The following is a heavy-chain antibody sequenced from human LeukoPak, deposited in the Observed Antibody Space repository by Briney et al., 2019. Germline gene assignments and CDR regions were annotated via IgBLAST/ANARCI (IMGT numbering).Heavy chain of an antibody. J-gene: IGHJ4*02. CDR2: ISSSSSYI. V-gene: IGHV3-21*01. CDR1: GFTFISYS. CDR3: ARATFPECYFDY. Sequence: GGSLRLSCAASGFTFISYSMNWVRQAPGKGREWVSSISSSSSYIYYADSVKGRFTISRDNAKNSLYLQMNSLRAEDTAVYYCARATFPECYFDYWGQGTLVTVSS. D-gene: IGHD2/OR15-2a*01.